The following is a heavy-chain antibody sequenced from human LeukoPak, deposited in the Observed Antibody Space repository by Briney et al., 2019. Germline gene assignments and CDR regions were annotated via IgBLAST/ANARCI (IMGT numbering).Heavy chain of an antibody. D-gene: IGHD3-9*01. CDR2: IASDGGVK. CDR1: TFTFNNHG. CDR3: AKDRSTYNVLTGYQDY. J-gene: IGHJ4*02. V-gene: IGHV3-30*18. Sequence: GKPLRLSCVTSTFTFNNHGMHWVRQAPGKGLEWVAVIASDGGVKHYANSVKGRFTVSRDNSRNTLYLQMNSLRPEDTAVYYCAKDRSTYNVLTGYQDYWGQGTLVTVSS.